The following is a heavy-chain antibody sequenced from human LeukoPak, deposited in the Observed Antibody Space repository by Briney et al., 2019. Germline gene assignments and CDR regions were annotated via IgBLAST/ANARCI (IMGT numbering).Heavy chain of an antibody. V-gene: IGHV1-18*01. CDR2: ISPNNGNT. CDR3: ARGLPIPSRSWYPFDP. J-gene: IGHJ5*02. CDR1: GYIFFNYG. D-gene: IGHD6-13*01. Sequence: ASVKVSCKASGYIFFNYGINWVRQAPGQSLEWMGWISPNNGNTDFARNFQDRVTMTTDASTSTVYMELRSLRSDDTAMYYCARGLPIPSRSWYPFDPWGQGTLVTVSS.